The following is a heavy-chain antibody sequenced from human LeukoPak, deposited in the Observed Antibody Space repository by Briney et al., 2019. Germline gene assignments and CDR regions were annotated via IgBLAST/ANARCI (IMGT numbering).Heavy chain of an antibody. D-gene: IGHD3-3*01. CDR1: GFTFSSYS. CDR2: ISSSSSYI. Sequence: PGGSLRLSCAASGFTFSSYSMNWVHQAPGKGLEWVSSISSSSSYIYYADSVKGRFTISRDNAKNSLYLQMNSLRAEDTAVYYCARERSDDFWSGWGKQGYYWGQGTLVTVSS. J-gene: IGHJ4*02. V-gene: IGHV3-21*01. CDR3: ARERSDDFWSGWGKQGYY.